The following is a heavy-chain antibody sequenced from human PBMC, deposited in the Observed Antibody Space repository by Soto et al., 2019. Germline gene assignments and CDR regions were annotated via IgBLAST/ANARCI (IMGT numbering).Heavy chain of an antibody. CDR3: ARHQGRLGYFHGMDV. D-gene: IGHD1-26*01. Sequence: GGSLILSCAASGFTFSSYAMSWVRQAPGKGLEWVSTISGTGGSTYYPDSVKGQVTISADKSISTAYLQWSSLKASDTAMYYCARHQGRLGYFHGMDVWGQGTTVTVSS. V-gene: IGHV3-23*01. CDR1: GFTFSSYA. J-gene: IGHJ6*02. CDR2: ISGTGGST.